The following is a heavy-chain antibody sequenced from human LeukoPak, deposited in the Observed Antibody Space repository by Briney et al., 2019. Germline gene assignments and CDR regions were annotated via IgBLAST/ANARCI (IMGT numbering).Heavy chain of an antibody. CDR2: ISGSGGST. V-gene: IGHV3-23*01. CDR3: AKDYDFWSGYPRGFDY. J-gene: IGHJ4*02. Sequence: GGSLRLSCAASGFTFSSYAMSWVRQAPGKGLEWVSAISGSGGSTYYADSVKGRFTISRDNSKNTLYLQMNSLRAEDTAVYYCAKDYDFWSGYPRGFDYWGQGTLVTVS. D-gene: IGHD3-3*01. CDR1: GFTFSSYA.